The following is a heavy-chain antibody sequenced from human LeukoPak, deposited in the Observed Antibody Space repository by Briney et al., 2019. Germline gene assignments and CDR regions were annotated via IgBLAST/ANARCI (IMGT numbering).Heavy chain of an antibody. V-gene: IGHV3-23*01. D-gene: IGHD6-19*01. J-gene: IGHJ4*02. CDR2: ISGSGGST. CDR1: GFTFSTYN. CDR3: AKAGDSSGWYKTYYFDY. Sequence: GGSLRLSCAASGFTFSTYNMNWVRQAPGKGLEWVSAISGSGGSTYYADSVKGRFTISRDNSKNTLYLQMNSLRAEDTAVYYCAKAGDSSGWYKTYYFDYWGQGTLVTVSS.